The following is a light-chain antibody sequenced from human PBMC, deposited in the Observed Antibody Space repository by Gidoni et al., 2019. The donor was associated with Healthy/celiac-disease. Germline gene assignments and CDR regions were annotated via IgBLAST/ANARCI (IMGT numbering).Light chain of an antibody. CDR3: QVWDSSSDPLV. CDR1: NIGSKS. Sequence: SYVLPQPPSVSVAPGKTARITCGGNNIGSKSVHWYQQKPGQAPVLVIYYDSDRPSGIPERFAGSNSGNTATLTISRVEAGDEADYYCQVWDSSSDPLVFGTGTKVTVL. J-gene: IGLJ1*01. CDR2: YDS. V-gene: IGLV3-21*04.